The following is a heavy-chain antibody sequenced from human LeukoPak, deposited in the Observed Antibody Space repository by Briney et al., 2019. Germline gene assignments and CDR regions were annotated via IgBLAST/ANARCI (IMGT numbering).Heavy chain of an antibody. D-gene: IGHD5-24*01. V-gene: IGHV1-2*02. CDR2: INPKSGGT. CDR1: GYTFTGYY. CDR3: ARDRGEGYGNKYAGDP. J-gene: IGHJ5*02. Sequence: ASVKVSCKASGYTFTGYYMHWVRQAPGQGLEWMGWINPKSGGTNYLQRFQGRVTMTRDTSISTAYMELSSLRSDDTAVYYCARDRGEGYGNKYAGDPWGQGTLVTVSS.